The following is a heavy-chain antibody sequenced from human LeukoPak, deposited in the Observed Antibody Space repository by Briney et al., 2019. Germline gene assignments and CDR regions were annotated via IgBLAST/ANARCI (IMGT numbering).Heavy chain of an antibody. J-gene: IGHJ6*02. CDR3: VKDKTSRGSGSYWSYGMDV. CDR2: VTWDGSTT. D-gene: IGHD3-10*01. Sequence: PGGSLRLSCAAFEFNFEDYTMHWVRQPPGKGLEWVSLVTWDGSTTYYAGSVKGRFTISRDNSENSLHLQMNSLRSEDIAVYYCVKDKTSRGSGSYWSYGMDVWGQGTTVTVSS. V-gene: IGHV3-43*01. CDR1: EFNFEDYT.